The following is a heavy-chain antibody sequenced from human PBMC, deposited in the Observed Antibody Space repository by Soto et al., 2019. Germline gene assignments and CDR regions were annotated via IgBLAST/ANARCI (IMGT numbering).Heavy chain of an antibody. V-gene: IGHV1-58*02. CDR1: GFTFTSSA. CDR2: IVVGSGNT. J-gene: IGHJ3*02. CDR3: AADPTYYDILTGHDAFDI. Sequence: SVKVSCKASGFTFTSSAMQWVRQARGQRLEWIGWIVVGSGNTNYAQKFQERVTITRDMSTSTAYMELSSLRSEDTAVYYCAADPTYYDILTGHDAFDIWGQGTMVTVSS. D-gene: IGHD3-9*01.